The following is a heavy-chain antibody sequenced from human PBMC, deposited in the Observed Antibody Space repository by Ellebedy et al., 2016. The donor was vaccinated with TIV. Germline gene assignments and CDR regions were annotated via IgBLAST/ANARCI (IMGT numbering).Heavy chain of an antibody. V-gene: IGHV3-73*01. Sequence: GGSLRLSXAASGFTLSGSAMHWARQSSGKGLEWIGRIRSQANSYATAYAPSVKGRFFISRDDSKNTAYLHMNSLNTEDSAVYYCTRRGVSGGITFDYWGQGTLVTVSS. CDR2: IRSQANSYAT. D-gene: IGHD1-20*01. CDR1: GFTLSGSA. J-gene: IGHJ4*02. CDR3: TRRGVSGGITFDY.